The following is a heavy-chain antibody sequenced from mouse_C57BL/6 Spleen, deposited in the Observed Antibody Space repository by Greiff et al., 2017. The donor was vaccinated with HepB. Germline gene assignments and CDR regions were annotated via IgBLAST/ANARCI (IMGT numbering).Heavy chain of an antibody. CDR2: INPSNGGT. Sequence: QVQLQQPGTELVKPGASVKLSCKASGYTFSSYWMHWVKQRPGQGLEWIGNINPSNGGTNYNEKFKSKATLTVDKSSSTAYMQLSSLTSEDSAVYYCARWDGANWDVGAWFAYWGQGTLVTVSA. CDR3: ARWDGANWDVGAWFAY. CDR1: GYTFSSYW. D-gene: IGHD4-1*01. V-gene: IGHV1-53*01. J-gene: IGHJ3*01.